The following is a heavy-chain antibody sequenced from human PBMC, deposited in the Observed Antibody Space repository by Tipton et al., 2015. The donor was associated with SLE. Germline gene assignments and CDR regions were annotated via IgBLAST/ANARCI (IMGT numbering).Heavy chain of an antibody. V-gene: IGHV4-31*03. CDR2: IYYSGST. D-gene: IGHD2-2*01. CDR3: ARGEGIYCSSTTCPGWFDP. CDR1: GGSLSSGGYY. Sequence: TLSLTCTVSGGSLSSGGYYWSWIRQHPGKGLEWIAYIYYSGSTYYNPSLKSRVTISVDTSKNQFSLKLSSVTAADTAVYYCARGEGIYCSSTTCPGWFDPWGQGTLVTVSS. J-gene: IGHJ5*02.